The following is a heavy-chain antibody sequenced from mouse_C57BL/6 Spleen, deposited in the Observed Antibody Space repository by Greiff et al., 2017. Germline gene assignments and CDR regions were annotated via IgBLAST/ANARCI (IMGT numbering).Heavy chain of an antibody. CDR2: IDPSDSET. CDR3: ARGGDGYPYYAMDY. J-gene: IGHJ4*01. V-gene: IGHV1-52*01. Sequence: QVQLKQPGAELVRPGSSVKLSCKASGYTFTSYWMHWVKQRPIQGLEWIGNIDPSDSETHYNQKFKDKATLTVDKSSSTAYMQLSSLTSEDSAVYYCARGGDGYPYYAMDYWGQGTSVTVSS. CDR1: GYTFTSYW. D-gene: IGHD2-3*01.